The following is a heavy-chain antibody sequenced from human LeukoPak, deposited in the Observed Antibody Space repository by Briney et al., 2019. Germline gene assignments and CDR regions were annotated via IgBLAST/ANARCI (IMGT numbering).Heavy chain of an antibody. CDR1: GFTFSSYS. Sequence: GGSLRLSCAASGFTFSSYSMNWVRQAPGKGLEWVSYISSSSSTIYYADSVKGRFTISRDNAKNSLYLQMNSLRAEDTAVYYCARSTLAAAGYYYYYMDVWGKGTTVTVSS. CDR2: ISSSSSTI. D-gene: IGHD6-13*01. CDR3: ARSTLAAAGYYYYYMDV. J-gene: IGHJ6*03. V-gene: IGHV3-48*01.